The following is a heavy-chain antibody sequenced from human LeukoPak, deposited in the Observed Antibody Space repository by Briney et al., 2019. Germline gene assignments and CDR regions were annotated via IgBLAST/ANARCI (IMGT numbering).Heavy chain of an antibody. J-gene: IGHJ4*02. D-gene: IGHD1-14*01. V-gene: IGHV1-18*01. CDR2: ISAYNGNT. CDR1: GYTFTSYG. Sequence: GASVKVSCKASGYTFTSYGISWVRQAPGQGLEWMGWISAYNGNTNYAQKLQGRVTMTTDTSTSTAYMELRSLRSDDTAVYYCARDGRFPPEVLPRYFDSWGQGTLVTVSS. CDR3: ARDGRFPPEVLPRYFDS.